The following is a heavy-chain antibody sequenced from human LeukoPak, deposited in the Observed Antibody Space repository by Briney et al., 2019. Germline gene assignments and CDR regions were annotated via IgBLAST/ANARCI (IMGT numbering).Heavy chain of an antibody. CDR1: GFAFSSFA. CDR3: AKRLPVVGDRNRAFDY. CDR2: ISGSGAIT. J-gene: IGHJ4*02. V-gene: IGHV3-23*01. Sequence: GGSPRLSCAASGFAFSSFAMSWVRQAPGQGLEWVSTISGSGAITSYADSVKGRFTFSRDNSKNTVYLQMNSLRAEDTAVYYCAKRLPVVGDRNRAFDYWGQGTLVTVSS. D-gene: IGHD2-21*02.